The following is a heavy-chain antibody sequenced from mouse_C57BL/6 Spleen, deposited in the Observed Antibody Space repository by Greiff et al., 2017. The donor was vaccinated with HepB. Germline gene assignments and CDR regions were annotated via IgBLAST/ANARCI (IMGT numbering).Heavy chain of an antibody. CDR2: IDPEDGET. CDR3: PGSCAGYVFAY. J-gene: IGHJ3*01. Sequence: EVQLQQSGAELVKPGASVKLSCTASGFNIKDYYMHWVKQRTEQGLEWIGRIDPEDGETKYAPKLQGKVTITADTTSNTAYLLLSSLPSEDAAVYYCPGSCAGYVFAYWGQGTLVTVSS. V-gene: IGHV14-2*01. D-gene: IGHD1-2*01. CDR1: GFNIKDYY.